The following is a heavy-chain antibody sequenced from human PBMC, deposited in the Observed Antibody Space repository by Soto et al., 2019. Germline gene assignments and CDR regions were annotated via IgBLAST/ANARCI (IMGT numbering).Heavy chain of an antibody. J-gene: IGHJ6*03. CDR2: ISTSGSYI. CDR1: GFTFGTYS. Sequence: EVQLVESGGGLVKPGGSLRLSCAASGFTFGTYSMNWARQAPGKGLECVSSISTSGSYIYYADSVKGRFTISRDNAKNSLYLQMDSLRAEDPAVYFCARHYGYYMDVWGKGTTVTVSS. V-gene: IGHV3-21*01. D-gene: IGHD4-17*01. CDR3: ARHYGYYMDV.